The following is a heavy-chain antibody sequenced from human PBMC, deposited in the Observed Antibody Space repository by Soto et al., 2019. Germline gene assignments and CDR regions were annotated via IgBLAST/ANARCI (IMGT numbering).Heavy chain of an antibody. CDR3: ARDSSGYYYVRWFDP. Sequence: GGTLRLSCAASGFTFSRYWMSWVRQAPGKGLEWVANIKQDGSEKYYVDSVKGRFTISRDNAKNSLYLQMNSLRAEDTAVYYCARDSSGYYYVRWFDPWGRGTLVTVSS. CDR2: IKQDGSEK. CDR1: GFTFSRYW. J-gene: IGHJ5*02. D-gene: IGHD3-22*01. V-gene: IGHV3-7*01.